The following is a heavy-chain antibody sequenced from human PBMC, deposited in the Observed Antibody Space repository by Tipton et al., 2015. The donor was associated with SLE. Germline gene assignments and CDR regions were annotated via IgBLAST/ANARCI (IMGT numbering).Heavy chain of an antibody. J-gene: IGHJ6*03. CDR3: ARASWTWYSGYMDV. CDR2: ISYSGST. D-gene: IGHD2-15*01. Sequence: TLSLTCTVSGGSISSGGYYWSWIRQSPGKGLEWIGYISYSGSTNYNSSLKSRLTISVDTSKNQFSLKLSSVTAADTAVYYCARASWTWYSGYMDVWGKGTTVSVSS. V-gene: IGHV4-31*03. CDR1: GGSISSGGYY.